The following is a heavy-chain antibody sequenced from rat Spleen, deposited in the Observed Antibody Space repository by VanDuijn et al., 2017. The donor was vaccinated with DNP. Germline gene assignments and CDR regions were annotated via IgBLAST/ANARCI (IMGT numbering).Heavy chain of an antibody. D-gene: IGHD5-1*01. Sequence: EVQLVETGGGLVQPGRSLKLSCAASGFTFSNYYMAWVRQAPRKGLEWVATISYDGSSTYYRDSVKGRFTISRDNAENTVYLQMNSLRPEDTAIYYCAKDRLGGYAMDAWGQGTSVTVSS. V-gene: IGHV5-7*01. J-gene: IGHJ4*01. CDR3: AKDRLGGYAMDA. CDR2: ISYDGSST. CDR1: GFTFSNYY.